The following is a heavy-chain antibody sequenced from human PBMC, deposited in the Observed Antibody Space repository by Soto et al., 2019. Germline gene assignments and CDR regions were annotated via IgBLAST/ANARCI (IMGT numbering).Heavy chain of an antibody. CDR3: ARGIAVAGAICHDYYYGMDV. J-gene: IGHJ6*02. CDR1: GGTFSSYA. V-gene: IGHV1-69*12. Sequence: QVQLVQSGAEVKKPGSSVKVSCKASGGTFSSYAISWVRQAPGQGLEWMGGIIPIFGTANYAQKFQGRVTITADESTSSAYMELSSMRSEDTAMYYCARGIAVAGAICHDYYYGMDVWGQGTTITVSS. D-gene: IGHD6-19*01. CDR2: IIPIFGTA.